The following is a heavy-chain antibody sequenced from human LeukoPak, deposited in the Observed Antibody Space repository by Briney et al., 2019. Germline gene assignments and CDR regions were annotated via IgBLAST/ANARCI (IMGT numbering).Heavy chain of an antibody. D-gene: IGHD3-3*01. J-gene: IGHJ4*02. CDR2: ISYDGSNK. Sequence: PGGSLRLSCAASGFTFSSYAMHWVRQAPGKGLEWVAVISYDGSNKYYADSVKGRFTISRDNSKNTLYLQMNSLRAEDTAVYYCARARGYDFWSYFDYWGQGTLVTVSS. CDR1: GFTFSSYA. CDR3: ARARGYDFWSYFDY. V-gene: IGHV3-30-3*01.